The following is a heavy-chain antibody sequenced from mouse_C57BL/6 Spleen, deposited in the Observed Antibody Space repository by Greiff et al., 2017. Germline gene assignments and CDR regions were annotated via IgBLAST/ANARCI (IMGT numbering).Heavy chain of an antibody. J-gene: IGHJ2*01. CDR2: IDPEDGDT. Sequence: EVQLQQSGAELVRPGASVKLSCTASGFNIKDYYMHWVKQRPEQGLEWIGRIDPEDGDTEYAPKFQGKATMTADTSSNTAYLQLSSLTSEDTAVYYCTTSYYGSQFFFDYWGQGTTLTVSS. CDR1: GFNIKDYY. CDR3: TTSYYGSQFFFDY. D-gene: IGHD1-1*01. V-gene: IGHV14-1*01.